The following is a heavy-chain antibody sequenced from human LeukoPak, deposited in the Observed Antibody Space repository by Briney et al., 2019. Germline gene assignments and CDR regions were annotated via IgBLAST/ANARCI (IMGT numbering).Heavy chain of an antibody. CDR2: INHSGST. V-gene: IGHV4-34*01. D-gene: IGHD3-10*01. CDR3: ARQRPLYYYGSGSSGYY. J-gene: IGHJ4*02. CDR1: GGSFSGYY. Sequence: TTSETLSLTCAVYGGSFSGYYWSWIRQPPGKGLEWIGEINHSGSTNYNPSLKSRVTISVDTSKNQFSLKLSSVTAADTAVYYCARQRPLYYYGSGSSGYYWGQGTLVTVSS.